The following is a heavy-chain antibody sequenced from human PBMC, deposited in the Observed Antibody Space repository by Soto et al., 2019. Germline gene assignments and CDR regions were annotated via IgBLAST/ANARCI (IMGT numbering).Heavy chain of an antibody. Sequence: QVQLVESGGAVVQPGRSLRLSCAASGFTFSTYGMHWVRQAPGKGLGWVALIWSDGTNKYYADSVKGRFTISRDNSKNMMYLQMNSLRAEDTAVYYCAGVFDTYYFDVWGQGTLVTVSS. J-gene: IGHJ4*02. V-gene: IGHV3-33*01. CDR1: GFTFSTYG. CDR3: AGVFDTYYFDV. CDR2: IWSDGTNK. D-gene: IGHD3-9*01.